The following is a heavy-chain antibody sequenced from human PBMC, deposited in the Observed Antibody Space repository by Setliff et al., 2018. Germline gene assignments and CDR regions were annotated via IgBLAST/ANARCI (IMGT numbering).Heavy chain of an antibody. CDR2: ISYSSGSI. J-gene: IGHJ6*03. CDR1: GFTFSSYS. V-gene: IGHV3-48*01. Sequence: GGSLRLSCEASGFTFSSYSMNWVRQAPGKGLKWVAHISYSSGSISYADSVKGRFTISRDNAKNSLYLQMNSLRAEDTAIYYCVRALAYYYMDVWGKGTTVTVSS. CDR3: VRALAYYYMDV.